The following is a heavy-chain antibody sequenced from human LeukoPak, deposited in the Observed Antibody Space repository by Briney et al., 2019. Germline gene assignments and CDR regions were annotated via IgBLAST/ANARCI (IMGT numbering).Heavy chain of an antibody. CDR2: IYYSGST. CDR3: ARGHYVVVPAADDAFDI. Sequence: SETLSLTCTVSGGSISSSSYYWGWIRQPPGKGLEWIGYIYYSGSTNYNPSLKSRVTISVDTSKNQFSLKLSSVTAADTAVYYCARGHYVVVPAADDAFDIWGQGTMVTVSS. V-gene: IGHV4-61*05. D-gene: IGHD2-2*01. J-gene: IGHJ3*02. CDR1: GGSISSSSYY.